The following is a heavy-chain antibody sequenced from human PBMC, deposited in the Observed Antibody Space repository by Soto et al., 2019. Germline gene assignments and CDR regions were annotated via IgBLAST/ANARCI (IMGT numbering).Heavy chain of an antibody. J-gene: IGHJ4*02. Sequence: PVGSLRLSCAASGFTFSSYGMHWVRQAPGKGLEWVAFISYDGSNKYYADSVKGRFTISRDNSKNTLYLQMNSLRAEDTAVYYCAKDTYYDSSGSLYNWGQGTLVTVSS. CDR3: AKDTYYDSSGSLYN. CDR2: ISYDGSNK. D-gene: IGHD3-22*01. CDR1: GFTFSSYG. V-gene: IGHV3-30*18.